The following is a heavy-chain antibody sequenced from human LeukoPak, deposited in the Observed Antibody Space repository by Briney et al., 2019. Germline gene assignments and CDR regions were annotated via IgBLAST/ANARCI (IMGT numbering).Heavy chain of an antibody. J-gene: IGHJ6*04. V-gene: IGHV3-48*03. D-gene: IGHD5-18*01. CDR1: GFTFSSYE. CDR3: ARRGYSYGCLDV. Sequence: PGGSLRLSCAASGFTFSSYEMNWVRQAPGKGLEWVSYISSSGSTIYYADSVKGRFTISRDNAKNSLYLQMNSLRAEDTAVYYCARRGYSYGCLDVWGKGTAVTVSS. CDR2: ISSSGSTI.